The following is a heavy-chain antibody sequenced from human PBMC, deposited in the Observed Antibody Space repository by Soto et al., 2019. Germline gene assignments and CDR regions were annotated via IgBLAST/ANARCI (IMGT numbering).Heavy chain of an antibody. CDR1: GFTFSSYA. CDR3: ARGGGIAVAGTHLDY. V-gene: IGHV3-23*01. J-gene: IGHJ4*02. CDR2: IGGSGAGT. D-gene: IGHD6-19*01. Sequence: EVQLLESGGGLVQPGGSLRLSCAASGFTFSSYAMSWVRQAPGRGLEWVSGIGGSGAGTNYAASVKGRFTISRDNSKNTLYLQMSSLRAEYTAVYYCARGGGIAVAGTHLDYWGQGTLVTVAS.